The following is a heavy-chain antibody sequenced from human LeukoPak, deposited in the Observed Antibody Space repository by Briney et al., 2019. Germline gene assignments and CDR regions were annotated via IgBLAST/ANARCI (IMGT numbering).Heavy chain of an antibody. CDR2: IYPGDSNT. CDR1: GYSFTSYW. J-gene: IGHJ4*02. D-gene: IGHD6-19*01. V-gene: IGHV5-51*01. Sequence: GESLRISCKGSGYSFTSYWIGWVRQMPGKGLEWMGIIYPGDSNTRYSPSFQGQVTISADKSISTAYLQWSSLKASDTAMYYCASSRAVAGTPLDYWGQGTLVTVSS. CDR3: ASSRAVAGTPLDY.